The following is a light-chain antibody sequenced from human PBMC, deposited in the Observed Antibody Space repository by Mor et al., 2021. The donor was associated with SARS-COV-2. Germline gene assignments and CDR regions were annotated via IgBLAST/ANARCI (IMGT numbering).Light chain of an antibody. CDR3: QQYNHWPLLS. J-gene: IGKJ4*01. Sequence: KPGKAPRLLIYGASTRANGIPTRFSGSGSGTDFTLTSLQSEDFGVYYCQQYNHWPLLSFGGGTRVEIK. V-gene: IGKV3-15*01. CDR2: GAS.